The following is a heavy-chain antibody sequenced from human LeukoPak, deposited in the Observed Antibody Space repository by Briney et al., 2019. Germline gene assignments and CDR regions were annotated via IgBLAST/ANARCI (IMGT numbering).Heavy chain of an antibody. J-gene: IGHJ5*02. Sequence: SETLSLTCTVSGGSISSSSYYWGWIRQPPGKGLEWIGSIYYSGSAYYNPSLKSRVTISVDTSKNQFSLKLSSVTAADTAVYYCARHPESFDYGEHVNWFDPWGQGTLVTVSS. V-gene: IGHV4-39*01. D-gene: IGHD4-17*01. CDR2: IYYSGSA. CDR1: GGSISSSSYY. CDR3: ARHPESFDYGEHVNWFDP.